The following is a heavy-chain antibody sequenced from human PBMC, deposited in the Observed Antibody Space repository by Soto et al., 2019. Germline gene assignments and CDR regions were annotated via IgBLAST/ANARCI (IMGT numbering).Heavy chain of an antibody. J-gene: IGHJ6*03. D-gene: IGHD2-15*01. V-gene: IGHV3-30*18. CDR1: GFTFSSYG. CDR2: ISYDGSNK. CDR3: AKDLVGAYCSGGSCYRDYMDV. Sequence: GGSLRLSCAASGFTFSSYGMHWVRQAPGKGLEWVAVISYDGSNKYYADSVKGRFTISRDNSKNTLYLQMNSLRAEDTAVYYCAKDLVGAYCSGGSCYRDYMDVWGKGTTVTVSS.